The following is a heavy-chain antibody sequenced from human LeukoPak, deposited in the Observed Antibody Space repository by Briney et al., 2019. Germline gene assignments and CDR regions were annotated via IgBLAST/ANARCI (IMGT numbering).Heavy chain of an antibody. CDR2: TNPNSGGT. D-gene: IGHD5-12*01. J-gene: IGHJ4*02. V-gene: IGHV1-2*02. Sequence: ASVKVSCKASGYTFTGYYMHWVRQAPGQGLEWMGWTNPNSGGTNYAQKFQGRVTMTRDTSISTAYMELSRLRSDDTAVYYCARAPSGYDPSTFDYWGQGTLVTVSS. CDR3: ARAPSGYDPSTFDY. CDR1: GYTFTGYY.